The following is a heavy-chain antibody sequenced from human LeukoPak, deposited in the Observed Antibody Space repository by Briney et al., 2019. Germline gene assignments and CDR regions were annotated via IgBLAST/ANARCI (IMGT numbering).Heavy chain of an antibody. J-gene: IGHJ4*02. CDR3: ANLVGDHDPEFDY. CDR2: ISGSGGST. D-gene: IGHD4-17*01. Sequence: GGSLRLSCAASGFTFSSYAMSWVRRAPGKGLEWVSAISGSGGSTYYADSVKGRFTISRDNSKNTLYLQMNSLRAEDTAVYYCANLVGDHDPEFDYWGQGTLVTVSS. CDR1: GFTFSSYA. V-gene: IGHV3-23*01.